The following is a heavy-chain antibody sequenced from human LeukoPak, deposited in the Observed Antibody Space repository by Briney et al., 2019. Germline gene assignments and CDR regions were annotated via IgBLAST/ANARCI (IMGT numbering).Heavy chain of an antibody. CDR3: ARAPITMARGVIIRGWFDP. CDR1: GGSISSYY. J-gene: IGHJ5*02. D-gene: IGHD3-10*01. Sequence: SETLSLTCTVSGGSISSYYWSWIRQPPGKGLEWIGYIYYSGSTNYNPSLKSRVTISVDTSKNQFSLKLSSVTAADTAVYYCARAPITMARGVIIRGWFDPWGQGTLVTVSS. V-gene: IGHV4-59*01. CDR2: IYYSGST.